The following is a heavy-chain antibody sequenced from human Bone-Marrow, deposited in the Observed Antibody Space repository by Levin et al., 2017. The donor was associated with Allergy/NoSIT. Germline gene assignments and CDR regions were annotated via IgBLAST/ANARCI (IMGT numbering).Heavy chain of an antibody. J-gene: IGHJ6*02. CDR2: ITRRSDYM. V-gene: IGHV3-21*01. CDR1: GFNFSTYN. CDR3: AKDRTYGILWNYGMDV. D-gene: IGHD4-17*01. Sequence: GESLKISCAASGFNFSTYNTNWVRQTPGKGLEWVSSITRRSDYMYYADSVKGRFIISRDNAKNSLFLQMNSLRVDDTAVYYCAKDRTYGILWNYGMDVWGQGTTVTVSS.